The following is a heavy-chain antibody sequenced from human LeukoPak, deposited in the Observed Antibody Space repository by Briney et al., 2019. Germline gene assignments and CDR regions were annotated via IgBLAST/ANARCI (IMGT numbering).Heavy chain of an antibody. CDR1: SYTFTTYG. Sequence: GASVRVSCKASSYTFTTYGISWVRQAPGQGLEWMGWISAYNGNTNYAQKLQGRVTITRNTSISTAYMELSSLRSEDTAVYYCARAPLYSGYDSRGYFDYWGQGTLVTVSS. CDR3: ARAPLYSGYDSRGYFDY. CDR2: ISAYNGNT. D-gene: IGHD5-12*01. J-gene: IGHJ4*02. V-gene: IGHV1-18*01.